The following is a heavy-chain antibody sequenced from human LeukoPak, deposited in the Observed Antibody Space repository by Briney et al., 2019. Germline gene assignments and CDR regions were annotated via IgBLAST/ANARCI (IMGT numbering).Heavy chain of an antibody. J-gene: IGHJ4*02. V-gene: IGHV4-39*01. D-gene: IGHD6-19*01. CDR2: IYYSGST. Sequence: PSGTLSLTCTVSGGSISSSSYYWGWIRQPPGKGLEWIGSIYYSGSTYYNPSLKSRVTISVDTSKNQFSLKLSSVTAADTAVYYCASRSALIAVAGRRTYYFDYWGQGTLVTVSS. CDR3: ASRSALIAVAGRRTYYFDY. CDR1: GGSISSSSYY.